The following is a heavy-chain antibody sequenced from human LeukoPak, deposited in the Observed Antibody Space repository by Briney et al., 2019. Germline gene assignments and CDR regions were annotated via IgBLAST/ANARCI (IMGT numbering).Heavy chain of an antibody. D-gene: IGHD1-26*01. J-gene: IGHJ3*01. CDR2: IYPGDSGP. V-gene: IGHV5-51*01. CDR1: GYSFTSYC. CDR3: GMSGDRVPLQDDVFDV. Sequence: GESLKISFKVSGYSFTSYCIGWVRQMPGKGLGWMGIIYPGDSGPTYSPSFQGQVTISFDKSINTAYLQWSSLQASDTAMYYCGMSGDRVPLQDDVFDVWGQGTMVTVST.